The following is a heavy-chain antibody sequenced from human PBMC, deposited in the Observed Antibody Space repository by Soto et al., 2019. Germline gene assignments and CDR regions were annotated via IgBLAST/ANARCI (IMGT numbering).Heavy chain of an antibody. CDR3: ATGSGWYGPDY. CDR1: GFTFSSNW. V-gene: IGHV3-74*01. Sequence: EVQLVESGGGLVQPGGSLRLSCAASGFTFSSNWMHWVRQGPVKGLVWFSRIDNAGSSRDYADSVKGRFTISRDNAKNTRYLEMSSLRAEDTAVYASATGSGWYGPDYWGQGTLVTVSS. J-gene: IGHJ4*02. CDR2: IDNAGSSR. D-gene: IGHD6-19*01.